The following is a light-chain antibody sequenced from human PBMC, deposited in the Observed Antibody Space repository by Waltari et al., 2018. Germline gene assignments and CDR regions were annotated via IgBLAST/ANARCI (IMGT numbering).Light chain of an antibody. J-gene: IGLJ2*01. V-gene: IGLV2-14*03. CDR1: SSDSGGYEY. CDR2: DVN. CDR3: SSFTSSTTGI. Sequence: SALTQPDSVSGSPGQSITISCSGISSDSGGYEYVSWYQQHPGKAPKVIIYDVNNRPSGVSNLFSGSKSGSSASLTISGLQAEDEADYYCSSFTSSTTGIFGGGTKVTVL.